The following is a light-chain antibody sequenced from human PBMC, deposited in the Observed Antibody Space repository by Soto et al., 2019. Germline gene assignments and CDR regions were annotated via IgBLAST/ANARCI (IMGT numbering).Light chain of an antibody. Sequence: EIAMTQSPATLSVSPGERATLSCRASQSVSSNLAWYQQKPGQAPRLLIYGASTRATGIAARFSGSGSGTEFTLTISSLQSEDFAVYFCKQYNDWLWTFGQGTKVEIK. CDR3: KQYNDWLWT. CDR2: GAS. CDR1: QSVSSN. V-gene: IGKV3-15*01. J-gene: IGKJ1*01.